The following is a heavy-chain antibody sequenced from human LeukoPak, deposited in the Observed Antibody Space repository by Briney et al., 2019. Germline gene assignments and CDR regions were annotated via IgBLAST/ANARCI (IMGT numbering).Heavy chain of an antibody. D-gene: IGHD2-21*02. Sequence: GASVKVSCKASGYTFTSYGISWVRQAPGQGLEWMGRINPNSGGTNYAQKFQGRVTMTRDTSISTAYMELSRLRSDDTAVYYCARDRFPRPYCGGDCYGLNYWGQGTLVTVSS. CDR2: INPNSGGT. CDR3: ARDRFPRPYCGGDCYGLNY. CDR1: GYTFTSYG. J-gene: IGHJ4*02. V-gene: IGHV1-2*06.